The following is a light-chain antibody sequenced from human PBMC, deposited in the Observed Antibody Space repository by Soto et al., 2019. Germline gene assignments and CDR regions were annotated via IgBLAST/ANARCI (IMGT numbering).Light chain of an antibody. V-gene: IGLV2-14*01. CDR1: SSDVGGYNY. Sequence: QSALTQPASVSGSPGQSITISCTGTSSDVGGYNYVSWYQQHPGKAPKLMIYDVSNRPSGVSNRFSGSKSGNTASLTISVLQAEDEADYYCGSYTSSSTYVVFGGGTKLTVL. CDR3: GSYTSSSTYVV. CDR2: DVS. J-gene: IGLJ2*01.